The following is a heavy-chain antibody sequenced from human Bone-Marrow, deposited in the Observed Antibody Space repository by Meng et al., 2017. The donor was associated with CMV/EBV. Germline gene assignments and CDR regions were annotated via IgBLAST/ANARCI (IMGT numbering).Heavy chain of an antibody. CDR1: GFTFSNYA. V-gene: IGHV3-23*01. J-gene: IGHJ6*02. D-gene: IGHD4-11*01. CDR2: ISASGGST. Sequence: GGSLRLSCAASGFTFSNYAMSWVRQAPGKGLEWVSAISASGGSTYYADPVKGRFTISRDNSKNTLYLQMNSLRAEDTAVYYCARVYSNYVGMDVWGQGTTVTVSS. CDR3: ARVYSNYVGMDV.